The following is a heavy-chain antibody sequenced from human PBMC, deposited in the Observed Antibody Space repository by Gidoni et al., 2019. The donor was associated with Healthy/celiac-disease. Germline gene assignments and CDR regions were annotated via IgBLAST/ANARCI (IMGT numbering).Heavy chain of an antibody. J-gene: IGHJ4*02. CDR1: GFTFSSYS. V-gene: IGHV3-21*01. D-gene: IGHD6-13*01. Sequence: EVQLVESGGGLVKPGGSLRLSCAASGFTFSSYSMNWVRQAPGKGLEWVSFISSSSSYIYYADSVKGRFTISRDNAKNSLYLQMNSLRAEDTAVYYCARIGSSSWYDYWGQGTLVTVSS. CDR3: ARIGSSSWYDY. CDR2: ISSSSSYI.